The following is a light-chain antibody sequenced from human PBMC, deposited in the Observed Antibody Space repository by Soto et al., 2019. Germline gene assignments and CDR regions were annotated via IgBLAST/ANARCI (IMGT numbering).Light chain of an antibody. Sequence: EIVMTQSPATLSVSPGERATLSCRASQSVSSNLAWYQQKPGQAPRLLIFAASSRATGIPARFSGSGSGSEFTLSISSLQSQDFAVYYCQQYNYWPPTFGQGTKLEI. J-gene: IGKJ2*01. V-gene: IGKV3-15*01. CDR3: QQYNYWPPT. CDR1: QSVSSN. CDR2: AAS.